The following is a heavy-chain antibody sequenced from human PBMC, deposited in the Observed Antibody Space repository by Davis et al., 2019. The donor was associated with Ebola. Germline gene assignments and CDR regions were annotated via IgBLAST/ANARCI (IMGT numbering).Heavy chain of an antibody. CDR3: ARGSTVTTDY. CDR1: GGSISSSSYY. CDR2: IYHSGST. J-gene: IGHJ4*02. Sequence: GSLRLSCTVSGGSISSSSYYWGWIRQPPGKGLEWIGSIYHSGSTNYNPSLKSRVTISVDTSKNQFSLKLSSVTAADTAVYYCARGSTVTTDYWGQGTLVTVSS. D-gene: IGHD4-17*01. V-gene: IGHV4-39*07.